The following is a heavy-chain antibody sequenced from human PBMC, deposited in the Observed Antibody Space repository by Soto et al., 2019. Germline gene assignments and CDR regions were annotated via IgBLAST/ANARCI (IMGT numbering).Heavy chain of an antibody. CDR2: ISYDGSNK. J-gene: IGHJ4*02. V-gene: IGHV3-30*18. CDR3: AKDCSSSSSAFDY. CDR1: GFTFSSYG. Sequence: GGSLRLSCAASGFTFSSYGMHWVRQAPGKGLEWVAVISYDGSNKYYADSVKGRYTISRDNSKNTLYLQMNSLRAEDTAVYYCAKDCSSSSSAFDYWGQGTLVTVSS. D-gene: IGHD6-6*01.